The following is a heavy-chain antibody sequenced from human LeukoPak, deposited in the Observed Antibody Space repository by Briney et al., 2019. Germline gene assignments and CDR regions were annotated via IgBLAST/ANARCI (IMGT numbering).Heavy chain of an antibody. J-gene: IGHJ4*02. D-gene: IGHD2-2*01. CDR2: LYFSGGT. V-gene: IGHV4-39*01. CDR1: GGSISSSIYY. CDR3: ARPLGEVPAAYGY. Sequence: PSETLSLTCTVSGGSISSSIYYWGWIRQPPGKGLEWIGSLYFSGGTYYNPSLKSRVTISVDTSKNQFSLKLTSVTAADSAVYYCARPLGEVPAAYGYWGQGVLVTVSS.